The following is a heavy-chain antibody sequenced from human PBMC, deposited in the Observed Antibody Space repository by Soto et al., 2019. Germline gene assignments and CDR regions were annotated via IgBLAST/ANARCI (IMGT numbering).Heavy chain of an antibody. D-gene: IGHD5-12*01. CDR3: WRDIVAPGPFLYFYY. CDR2: MNQDGSEK. CDR1: GLTFNSYY. V-gene: IGHV3-7*04. J-gene: IGHJ4*01. Sequence: GGSMRLSCAASGLTFNSYYMTWVRQAPGAGLEWLANMNQDGSEKYYVDSVKGRFIISRDNAENSLYLELSNLRADDTAVYYCWRDIVAPGPFLYFYYWGQGTLVTGSS.